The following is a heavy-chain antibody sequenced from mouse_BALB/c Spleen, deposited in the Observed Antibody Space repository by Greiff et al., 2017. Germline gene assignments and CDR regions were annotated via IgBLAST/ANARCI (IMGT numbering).Heavy chain of an antibody. CDR2: ISNGGGST. Sequence: EVKVEESGGGLVQPGGSLKLSCAASGFTFSSYTMSWVRQTPEKRLEWVAYISNGGGSTYYPDTVKGRFTISRDNAKNTLYLQMSSLKSEDTAMYYCARQGDSYAMDYWGQGTSVTVSS. J-gene: IGHJ4*01. CDR3: ARQGDSYAMDY. V-gene: IGHV5-12-2*01. CDR1: GFTFSSYT.